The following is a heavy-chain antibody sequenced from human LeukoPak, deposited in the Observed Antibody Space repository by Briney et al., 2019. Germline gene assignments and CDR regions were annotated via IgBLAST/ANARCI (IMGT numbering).Heavy chain of an antibody. Sequence: SETLSLTCTVSGGSISSYYWSWIRQPPGKGLEWIGYIYYSGSTNYNPSLKSRVTMSVDTSKNQFSLKLSSVTAADTAVYYCARGNVYYRDSSAGDYWGQGTLVTVSS. CDR3: ARGNVYYRDSSAGDY. D-gene: IGHD3-22*01. J-gene: IGHJ4*02. V-gene: IGHV4-59*12. CDR1: GGSISSYY. CDR2: IYYSGST.